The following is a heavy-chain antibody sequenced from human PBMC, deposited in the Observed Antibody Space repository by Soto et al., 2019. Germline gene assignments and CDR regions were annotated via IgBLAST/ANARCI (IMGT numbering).Heavy chain of an antibody. Sequence: EVQLLESGGGLVQPGGSLRLSCAASAFTFSSYAMSWLRQAPGKGLEWVSGISGSGANTYYADSAKGRFTISRDNSKNTLYLQMNSLRVEDTAVYYCAKDLFGNYADYFDYWGQGTLVTVSS. D-gene: IGHD4-4*01. CDR1: AFTFSSYA. CDR2: ISGSGANT. CDR3: AKDLFGNYADYFDY. J-gene: IGHJ4*02. V-gene: IGHV3-23*01.